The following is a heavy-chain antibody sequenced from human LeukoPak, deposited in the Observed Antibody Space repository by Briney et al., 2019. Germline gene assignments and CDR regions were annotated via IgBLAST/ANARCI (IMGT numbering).Heavy chain of an antibody. CDR1: GFTFSSYA. D-gene: IGHD5-12*01. J-gene: IGHJ3*02. CDR3: ARASRPYSGYDRGAFDI. CDR2: ISYDGSNK. V-gene: IGHV3-30*14. Sequence: GGSLRLSCAASGFTFSSYAMHWVRQAPGKGLEWVAVISYDGSNKYHADSVKGRFTISRDNSKNTLYLQMGSLRAEDMAVYYCARASRPYSGYDRGAFDIWGQGTMVTVSS.